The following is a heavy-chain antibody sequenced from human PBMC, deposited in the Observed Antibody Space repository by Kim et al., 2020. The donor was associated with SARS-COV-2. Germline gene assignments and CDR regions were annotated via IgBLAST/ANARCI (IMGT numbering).Heavy chain of an antibody. Sequence: GVSLRLSCTASGFTFGDYAMSWVRQAPGKGLEWVGFIRSKAYGGTTEYAASVKGRFTISRDDSKSIAYLQMNSLKTEDTAVYYCTRVGETQWLVRDFDYWGQGTLVTVSS. CDR2: IRSKAYGGTT. D-gene: IGHD6-19*01. CDR1: GFTFGDYA. CDR3: TRVGETQWLVRDFDY. V-gene: IGHV3-49*04. J-gene: IGHJ4*02.